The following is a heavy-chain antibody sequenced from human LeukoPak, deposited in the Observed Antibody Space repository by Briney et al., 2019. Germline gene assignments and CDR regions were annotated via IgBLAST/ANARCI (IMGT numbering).Heavy chain of an antibody. V-gene: IGHV1-18*01. CDR3: EGQWQYDGNGLPDY. J-gene: IGHJ4*02. CDR1: GYSFTGYG. CDR2: ISGSNGNT. Sequence: ASVKVSCKASGYSFTGYGIGWVRQAPGQGLEWMGWISGSNGNTHYAQKLQGRVTLTTDTSTSTAYMELRSLRSDDTAVYYCEGQWQYDGNGLPDYWGQGTLVTVSS. D-gene: IGHD3-22*01.